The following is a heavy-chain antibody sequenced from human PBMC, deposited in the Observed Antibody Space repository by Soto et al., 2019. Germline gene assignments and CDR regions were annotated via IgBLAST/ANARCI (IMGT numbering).Heavy chain of an antibody. CDR1: GFTFSTYG. CDR3: ARGYAINY. Sequence: PGGSLRLSCAASGFTFSTYGMNWVRQAPGKGLEGVSYISSSSGTIYYADSVKGRVTISRDNGKNSLYLQMTSLRAEDKSVYYCARGYAINYWGQGTLVTVSS. CDR2: ISSSSGTI. J-gene: IGHJ4*02. V-gene: IGHV3-48*01. D-gene: IGHD1-1*01.